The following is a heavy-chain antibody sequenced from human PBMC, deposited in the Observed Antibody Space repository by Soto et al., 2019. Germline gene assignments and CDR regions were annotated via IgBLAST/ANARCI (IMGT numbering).Heavy chain of an antibody. J-gene: IGHJ3*02. Sequence: GGYLRLSCAASGLTFSSYAMSWVRQAPRKGLEWVSAISGSGGSTYYADSVKGRFTISRDNSKNTLYLQMNSLRAEDTAVYYCAKGYFLYLQIWRPRSAIVIWCQGTMVTV. CDR3: AKGYFLYLQIWRPRSAIVI. D-gene: IGHD5-18*01. CDR2: ISGSGGST. V-gene: IGHV3-23*01. CDR1: GLTFSSYA.